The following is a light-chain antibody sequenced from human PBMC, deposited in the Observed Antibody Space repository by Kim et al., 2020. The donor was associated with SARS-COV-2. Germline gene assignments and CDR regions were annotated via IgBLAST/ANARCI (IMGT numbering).Light chain of an antibody. CDR3: CSYVGSRIFAV. CDR2: EVS. Sequence: QSALTQPASVSGSPGQSITISCTGSSSDVGSYNLVSWYQQHPGKAPKLVIYEVSERPSGVSNRFTGSKSGNMASLTISGLQAEAEADYYCCSYVGSRIFAVFSGGTQLTVL. J-gene: IGLJ2*01. CDR1: SSDVGSYNL. V-gene: IGLV2-23*02.